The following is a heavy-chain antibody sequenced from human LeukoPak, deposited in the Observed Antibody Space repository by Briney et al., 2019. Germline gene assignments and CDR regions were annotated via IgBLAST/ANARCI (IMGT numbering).Heavy chain of an antibody. CDR1: GGSISSYY. J-gene: IGHJ5*02. Sequence: PSETLSLTCTVSGGSISSYYWTWIRQPPGKGLEWIGYIYSSGRTNYNPSLKSQVTMSVDTSKNQFSLKVISVTAADTAVYYCAGLSAGFNSSYWFDPWGQGTLVTVSS. V-gene: IGHV4-4*09. CDR2: IYSSGRT. CDR3: AGLSAGFNSSYWFDP. D-gene: IGHD2/OR15-2a*01.